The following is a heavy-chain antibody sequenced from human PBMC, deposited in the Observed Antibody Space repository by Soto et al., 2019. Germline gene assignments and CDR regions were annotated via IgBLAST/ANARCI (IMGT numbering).Heavy chain of an antibody. D-gene: IGHD3-10*01. CDR1: GGSISSAGHY. V-gene: IGHV4-31*03. CDR3: ARLVWFGLGYNFDN. CDR2: ISYSGST. Sequence: PSETLSLTCPVSGGSISSAGHYWNWIRQHPGKGLEWIGYISYSGSTDYNPSLTSRLTISIDTSKKQFSLNLSSVTAADTAVYYCARLVWFGLGYNFDNWGQGMLVTVSS. J-gene: IGHJ4*02.